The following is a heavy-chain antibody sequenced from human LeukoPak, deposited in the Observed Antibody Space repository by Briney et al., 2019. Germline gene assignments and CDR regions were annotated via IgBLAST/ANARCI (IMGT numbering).Heavy chain of an antibody. CDR2: ISGSGGST. J-gene: IGHJ4*02. V-gene: IGHV3-23*01. D-gene: IGHD2-2*01. CDR3: AKDRGYCSSTSCYPGFVFDY. CDR1: GFTFSSDG. Sequence: GGSLRLSCAAAGFTFSSDGMSWVRQDPGKGLEWLSAISGSGGSTYYANSVKGRFTISRDNTKNTLYLQMNSLRAEDTAVYYCAKDRGYCSSTSCYPGFVFDYWGQGTLVTVSS.